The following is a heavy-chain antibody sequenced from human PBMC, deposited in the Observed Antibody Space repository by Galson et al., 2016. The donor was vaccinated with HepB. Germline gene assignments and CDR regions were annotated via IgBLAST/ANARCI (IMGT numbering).Heavy chain of an antibody. CDR2: IYHTGST. J-gene: IGHJ2*01. CDR3: ARRTNAGFSSRWFQDWYFDL. CDR1: GTSISSNSYY. Sequence: SETLSLTCTVSGTSISSNSYYWGWIRQPPGKGLEWIGSIYHTGSTYYNPSLKSRVTLSLDTSKDQFSLKLTSVTAADTALYFCARRTNAGFSSRWFQDWYFDLWGRGTLVTVSS. D-gene: IGHD6-13*01. V-gene: IGHV4-39*01.